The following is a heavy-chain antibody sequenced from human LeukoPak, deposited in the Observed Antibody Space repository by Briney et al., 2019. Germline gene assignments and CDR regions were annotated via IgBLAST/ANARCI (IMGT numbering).Heavy chain of an antibody. CDR2: IYYSGST. Sequence: PSETLSLTCTVSGGSISSYYWSWIRQPPGKGLEWIGYIYYSGSTNYNPSLKSRVNIAVDTSKKQFSLRLKSVTAADTAVYYCARSTAVYYYDSSGYYYGIGAFDIWGQGTMVTVSS. V-gene: IGHV4-59*12. D-gene: IGHD3-22*01. J-gene: IGHJ3*02. CDR3: ARSTAVYYYDSSGYYYGIGAFDI. CDR1: GGSISSYY.